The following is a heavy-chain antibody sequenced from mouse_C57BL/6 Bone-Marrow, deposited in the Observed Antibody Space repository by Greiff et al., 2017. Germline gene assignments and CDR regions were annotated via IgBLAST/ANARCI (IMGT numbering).Heavy chain of an antibody. CDR3: AREANLDPLFDY. Sequence: VQLQQPGAELVMPGASVKLSCKASGYTFTSYWMHWVKQRPGQGLEWIGEIDPSDSYTNYNQKFKGKSTLTVDNSSSTAYMQLSSLTSEDSAVYYCAREANLDPLFDYWGQGTTLTVSS. J-gene: IGHJ2*01. CDR2: IDPSDSYT. D-gene: IGHD4-1*01. V-gene: IGHV1-69*01. CDR1: GYTFTSYW.